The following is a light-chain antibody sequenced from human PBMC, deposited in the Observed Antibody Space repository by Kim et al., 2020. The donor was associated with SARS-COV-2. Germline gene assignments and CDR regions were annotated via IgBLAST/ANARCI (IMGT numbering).Light chain of an antibody. Sequence: QSVLTQPPSVSGAPGQRVTISCTGSSSNIGAGFDVHWFQQLPGTAPKLLISVNTKRPSGVPDRFSGSKSATSASLAITGLQAEDEADYYCQSYDSSLSGWVFGGGTQLTVL. CDR3: QSYDSSLSGWV. CDR1: SSNIGAGFD. V-gene: IGLV1-40*01. J-gene: IGLJ3*02. CDR2: VNT.